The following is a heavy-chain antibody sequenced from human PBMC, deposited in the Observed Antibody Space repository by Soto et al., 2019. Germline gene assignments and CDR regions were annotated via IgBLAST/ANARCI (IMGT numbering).Heavy chain of an antibody. V-gene: IGHV3-7*01. J-gene: IGHJ6*02. CDR1: GFTFSSYW. D-gene: IGHD3-9*01. CDR2: IKQDGSEK. CDR3: ARALLRYFDWLSNYYYGMDV. Sequence: SLRLSCAASGFTFSSYWMSLVRQAPGKGLEWVANIKQDGSEKYYVDSVKGRFTISRDNAKNSLYLQMNSLRAEDTAVYYCARALLRYFDWLSNYYYGMDVWGQGTTVTVSS.